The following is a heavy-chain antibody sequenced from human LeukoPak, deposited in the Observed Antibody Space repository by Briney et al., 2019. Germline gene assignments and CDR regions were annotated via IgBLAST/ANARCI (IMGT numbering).Heavy chain of an antibody. Sequence: GGSLRLSCAASGFTFSSYEMNWVRQAPRKGLEWVSYISSSGSTIYYADSVKGRFTISRDNAKNSLYLQMNSLRAEDTAVYYCASGGSWYPVDYWGQGTLVTVSS. V-gene: IGHV3-48*03. CDR2: ISSSGSTI. CDR1: GFTFSSYE. J-gene: IGHJ4*02. D-gene: IGHD6-13*01. CDR3: ASGGSWYPVDY.